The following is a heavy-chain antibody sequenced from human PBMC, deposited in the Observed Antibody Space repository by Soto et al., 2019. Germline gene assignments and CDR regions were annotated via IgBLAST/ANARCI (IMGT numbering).Heavy chain of an antibody. CDR3: ARAAGTPKPTRAFDI. D-gene: IGHD1-1*01. CDR2: IIPILGIA. V-gene: IGHV1-69*02. CDR1: GGTFSSYT. J-gene: IGHJ3*02. Sequence: QVQLVQSGAEVKKPGSSVKVSCKASGGTFSSYTISWVRQAPGQGLEWMGRIIPILGIANYAQKFQGRVTITADESTSTAYMELSSLRSEDTAVYYCARAAGTPKPTRAFDIWGQGTMVTVSS.